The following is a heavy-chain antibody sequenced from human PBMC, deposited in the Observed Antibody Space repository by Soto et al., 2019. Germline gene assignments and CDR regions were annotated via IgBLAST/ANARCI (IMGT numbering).Heavy chain of an antibody. CDR1: EFSFSSYA. D-gene: IGHD2-15*01. CDR3: ARDRQRALVVVAATGGFDS. V-gene: IGHV3-30-3*01. CDR2: ISFDGNII. Sequence: LRLSCAASEFSFSSYAMHWIRQAPGKGLEWVAVISFDGNIIHYADSVKGRFTISRDNANNTLFLQMSSLRVEDTGVYYCARDRQRALVVVAATGGFDSWGQGTLVTVSS. J-gene: IGHJ4*02.